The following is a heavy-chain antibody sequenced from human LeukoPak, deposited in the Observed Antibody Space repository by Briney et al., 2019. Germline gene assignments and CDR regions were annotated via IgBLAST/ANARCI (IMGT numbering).Heavy chain of an antibody. CDR2: IYYSGST. V-gene: IGHV4-59*01. D-gene: IGHD2-2*01. CDR3: AGGLVVPAAMPSFDY. CDR1: GGSISSYY. Sequence: SETLSLTCTVSGGSISSYYWSWIRQPPGKGQEWIGYIYYSGSTNYNPSLKSRVTISVDTSKNQFSLKLSSVTAADTAVYYCAGGLVVPAAMPSFDYWGQGTLVTVSS. J-gene: IGHJ4*02.